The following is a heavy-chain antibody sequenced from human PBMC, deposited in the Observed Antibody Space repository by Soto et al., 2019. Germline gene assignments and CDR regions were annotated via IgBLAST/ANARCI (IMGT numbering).Heavy chain of an antibody. V-gene: IGHV3-21*01. CDR2: ISTGSSII. CDR3: VRAVYTLTTPYYFAF. D-gene: IGHD4-17*01. J-gene: IGHJ4*02. CDR1: GFALSTYS. Sequence: EVHLVESGGGLVKPGGSLRLSCAASGFALSTYSMHWVRQAPGKGLEWVSSISTGSSIIHYADSVKGRFTVSRDNAKSSLYLQMNSLRVEDTAVYYCVRAVYTLTTPYYFAFWGQGTLVTVSS.